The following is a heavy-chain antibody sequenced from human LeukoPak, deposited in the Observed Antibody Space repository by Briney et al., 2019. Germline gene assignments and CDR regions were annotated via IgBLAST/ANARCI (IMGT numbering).Heavy chain of an antibody. CDR1: GGSLRNYY. V-gene: IGHV4-59*12. J-gene: IGHJ4*02. CDR2: IYYSGGT. CDR3: ARDPEFDGGPGFDY. Sequence: PSETLSLTCTVSGGSLRNYYWNWIRQPPGKGLEWVGLIYYSGGTKYSPTLKSRVTISVDTSKNQFSLKLNSVTAADTAVYYCARDPEFDGGPGFDYWGQGTLVTVSS. D-gene: IGHD4-23*01.